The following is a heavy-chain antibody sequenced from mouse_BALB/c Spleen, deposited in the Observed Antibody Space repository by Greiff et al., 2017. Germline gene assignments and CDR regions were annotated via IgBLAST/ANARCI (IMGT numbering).Heavy chain of an antibody. CDR2: IWRGGST. Sequence: VQLQQSGPSLVQPSQSLSITCTVSGFSLTSYGVHWVRQSPGKGLEWLGVIWRGGSTDYNAAFMSRLSITKDNSKSQVFFKMNSLQAEDTAIYYCAKKEGPYYGLYYYAMDYWGQGTSVTVSS. D-gene: IGHD2-10*01. V-gene: IGHV2-5-1*01. CDR1: GFSLTSYG. CDR3: AKKEGPYYGLYYYAMDY. J-gene: IGHJ4*01.